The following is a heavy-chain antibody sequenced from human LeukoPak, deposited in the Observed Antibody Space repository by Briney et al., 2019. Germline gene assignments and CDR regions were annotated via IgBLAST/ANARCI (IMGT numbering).Heavy chain of an antibody. Sequence: ASVKVSCKASGYTFTGYYMHWVRQAPGQGLEWMGWINPNSGGTNYAQKFQGRVTMTRDTSISTAYMELSRLRSDDTAVYYCARHSYYDFWSGYYSGYFDYWAREPWSPSPQ. CDR1: GYTFTGYY. CDR3: ARHSYYDFWSGYYSGYFDY. V-gene: IGHV1-2*02. CDR2: INPNSGGT. D-gene: IGHD3-3*01. J-gene: IGHJ4*02.